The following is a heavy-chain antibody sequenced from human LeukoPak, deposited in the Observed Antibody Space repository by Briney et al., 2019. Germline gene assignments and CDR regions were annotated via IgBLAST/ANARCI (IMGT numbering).Heavy chain of an antibody. D-gene: IGHD2-15*01. CDR3: ARSSARSYFDY. CDR1: GGSISSSSYY. J-gene: IGHJ4*02. Sequence: SETLSLTCTVSGGSISSSSYYWGWIRQPPGKGLEWIGSIYYSGSTYYNPSLKSRVTISVDTSKNRFSLKLSSVTAADTAVYYCARSSARSYFDYWGQGTLVTVSS. V-gene: IGHV4-39*01. CDR2: IYYSGST.